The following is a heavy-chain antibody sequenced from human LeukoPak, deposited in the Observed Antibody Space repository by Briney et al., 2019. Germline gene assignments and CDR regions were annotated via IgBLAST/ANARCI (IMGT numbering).Heavy chain of an antibody. CDR1: GFTFSSYW. V-gene: IGHV3-7*01. CDR2: IKEDGSEK. CDR3: ARQRFCGY. Sequence: PGGSLRPSCAASGFTFSSYWMNWVRQAPGKGLEWVANIKEDGSEKYYVDSVKGRFTISRDNAKNTLYLQMDSLRAEDTAVYYCARQRFCGYWGQGALVTVSS. D-gene: IGHD3-3*01. J-gene: IGHJ4*02.